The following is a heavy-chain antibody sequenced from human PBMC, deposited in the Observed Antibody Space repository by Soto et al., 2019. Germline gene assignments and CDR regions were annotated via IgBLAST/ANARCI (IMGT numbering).Heavy chain of an antibody. D-gene: IGHD3-16*01. V-gene: IGHV3-73*01. Sequence: GGSLRLSCAASGFAFSGSAMYWVRQASGKGPEWVGRIRSKGHNYATEYAASVKGRFTISRDDSKNTAYLQMNSLQTEDTAVYYCTRDLFAYDYSGILWFDPWGQGTLVTVSS. CDR2: IRSKGHNYAT. J-gene: IGHJ5*02. CDR3: TRDLFAYDYSGILWFDP. CDR1: GFAFSGSA.